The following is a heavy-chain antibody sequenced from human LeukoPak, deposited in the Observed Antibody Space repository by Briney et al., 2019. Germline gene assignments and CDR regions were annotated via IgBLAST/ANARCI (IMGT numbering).Heavy chain of an antibody. V-gene: IGHV3-48*03. CDR2: ISSGEYTI. J-gene: IGHJ4*02. Sequence: LSLTCSVSGYSISSGYYWGWVRQTPGMGLEWISYISSGEYTIYYADSVKGRFTISRDNAKNSVFLQMNSLRGEDSAVYYCARDLGEAGYVMGYWGQGTLVIVSS. CDR1: GYSISSGYY. D-gene: IGHD3-16*01. CDR3: ARDLGEAGYVMGY.